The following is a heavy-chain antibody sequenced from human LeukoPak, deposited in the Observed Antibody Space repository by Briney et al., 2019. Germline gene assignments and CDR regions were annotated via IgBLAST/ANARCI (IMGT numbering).Heavy chain of an antibody. J-gene: IGHJ3*02. CDR3: ARSYDYGDPRAFDI. CDR2: IYYSGST. D-gene: IGHD4-17*01. Sequence: SETLSLTCTVSGGSISSYYWSWIRQPPGKGPEWIGYIYYSGSTNYNPSLKSRVTISVDTSKNQFSLKLSSVTAADTAVYYCARSYDYGDPRAFDIWGQGTMVTVSS. V-gene: IGHV4-59*08. CDR1: GGSISSYY.